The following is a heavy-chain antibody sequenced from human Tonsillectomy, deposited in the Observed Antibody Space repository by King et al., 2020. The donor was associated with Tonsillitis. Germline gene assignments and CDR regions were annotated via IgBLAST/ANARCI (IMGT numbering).Heavy chain of an antibody. CDR3: TTDCSSTRCYGWAWFGT. J-gene: IGHJ5*02. D-gene: IGHD2-2*01. Sequence: VQLVESGGGLVKPGGSVRLSCAASGFTFSYAWMNWVRQAPGKGLEWVGRIKGKIDGETTDYAAPVKGRFIMSRDDSKNTVYLQMNSLKTEDTAVYYCTTDCSSTRCYGWAWFGTWGQGSLVTVSS. CDR2: IKGKIDGETT. CDR1: GFTFSYAW. V-gene: IGHV3-15*01.